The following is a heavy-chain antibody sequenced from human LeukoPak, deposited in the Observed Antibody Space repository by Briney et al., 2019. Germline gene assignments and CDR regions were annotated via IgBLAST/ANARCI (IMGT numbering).Heavy chain of an antibody. CDR1: GGSISSYY. Sequence: SETLSLTCTVSGGSISSYYWSWIRQPPGEGLEWIGYIYYSGSTNYNPSLKSRVTISVDTSKNQFSLKLSSVTAADTAVHYCARGVRGVTAYYFDYWGQGTLVTVSS. J-gene: IGHJ4*02. CDR3: ARGVRGVTAYYFDY. CDR2: IYYSGST. D-gene: IGHD3-10*01. V-gene: IGHV4-59*01.